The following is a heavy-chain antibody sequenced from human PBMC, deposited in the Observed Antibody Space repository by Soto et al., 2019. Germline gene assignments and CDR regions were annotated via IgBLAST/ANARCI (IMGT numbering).Heavy chain of an antibody. Sequence: SQMLSLSNTVSGGSISNYYCSRLRQPPGRGLEWIGYTYDSGSTNYNPSLKSRVTISVDTSKNQFSLKLSSVTAADTAVYYCATGGSGWSQLDYWGQGTLVTVSS. CDR2: TYDSGST. V-gene: IGHV4-59*01. J-gene: IGHJ4*02. CDR1: GGSISNYY. CDR3: ATGGSGWSQLDY. D-gene: IGHD6-19*01.